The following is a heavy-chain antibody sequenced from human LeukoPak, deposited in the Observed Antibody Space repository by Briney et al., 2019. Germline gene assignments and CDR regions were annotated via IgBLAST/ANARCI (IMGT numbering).Heavy chain of an antibody. V-gene: IGHV3-74*01. Sequence: PGGSLRLSCTASGFTFSSYWMHWVRQAPGKGLVWVSRINTDGSNTAYADSVKGRFTISRDNAKNTMYLQMSSLRAEDTAVYYCASRLGDYYYVNYWGQGTLVTVSS. D-gene: IGHD3-22*01. CDR2: INTDGSNT. CDR1: GFTFSSYW. J-gene: IGHJ4*02. CDR3: ASRLGDYYYVNY.